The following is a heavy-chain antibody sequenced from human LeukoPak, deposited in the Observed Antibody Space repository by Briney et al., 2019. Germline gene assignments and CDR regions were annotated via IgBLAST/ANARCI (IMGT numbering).Heavy chain of an antibody. D-gene: IGHD2-2*01. V-gene: IGHV5-51*01. J-gene: IGHJ4*02. Sequence: GESLKISCKCSGYSFTSYWIAWVRQMPGKGLEWMWIIYPGDSDTRYSPSFQGQVTISVDKSISTAYLQWSSLKASDTAIYYCAKIDRQYCSRSSCYALDYWGQGTQVTVSS. CDR3: AKIDRQYCSRSSCYALDY. CDR2: IYPGDSDT. CDR1: GYSFTSYW.